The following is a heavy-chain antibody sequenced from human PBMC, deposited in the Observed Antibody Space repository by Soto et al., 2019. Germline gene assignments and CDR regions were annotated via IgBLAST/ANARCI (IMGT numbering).Heavy chain of an antibody. D-gene: IGHD3-22*01. CDR2: IIPIFGTA. CDR3: ASSDYYDRSGYKYYFDY. J-gene: IGHJ4*02. V-gene: IGHV1-69*01. CDR1: GGTFSSYA. Sequence: QVQLVQSGAEVKKPGSSVKVSCKASGGTFSSYAISWVRQAPGQGREWMGGIIPIFGTANYAQKFQGRVTITADESTSTAYMELSSLRSKDTAMYYCASSDYYDRSGYKYYFDYWGQGTMVTVSS.